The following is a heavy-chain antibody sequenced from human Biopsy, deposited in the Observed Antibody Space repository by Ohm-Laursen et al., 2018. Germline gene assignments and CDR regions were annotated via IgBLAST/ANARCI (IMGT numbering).Heavy chain of an antibody. J-gene: IGHJ4*02. CDR2: IRDSGDSA. Sequence: GSLRLSCTASGFTFSSHAMAWVRQAPGKGLEWVSGIRDSGDSAYYADSVKGRFTISRDNAKNSLYLQMNRLRAEDTAVYYCARGSFAPDFWGQGTLVTVSS. V-gene: IGHV3-23*01. CDR3: ARGSFAPDF. CDR1: GFTFSSHA. D-gene: IGHD2/OR15-2a*01.